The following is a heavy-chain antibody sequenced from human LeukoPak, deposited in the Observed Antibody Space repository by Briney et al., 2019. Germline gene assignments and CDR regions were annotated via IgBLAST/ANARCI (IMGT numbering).Heavy chain of an antibody. D-gene: IGHD2-2*01. Sequence: GGSLRLSCAASGFTFSSYWMHWVRQAPGKGLVWVSRINSDGSSTTYADSVKGRFTISRDNAKNTLYLQMNSLRAEDTAVYYCARDHCSSTSCYLSAYHFDYWGQGTLVTVSS. J-gene: IGHJ4*02. CDR2: INSDGSST. CDR1: GFTFSSYW. CDR3: ARDHCSSTSCYLSAYHFDY. V-gene: IGHV3-74*01.